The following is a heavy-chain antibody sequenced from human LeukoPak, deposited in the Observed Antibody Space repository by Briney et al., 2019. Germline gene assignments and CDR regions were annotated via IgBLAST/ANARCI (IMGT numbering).Heavy chain of an antibody. CDR1: GFTFRTLA. Sequence: GGSLRLPCAASGFTFRTLAMNWVRQAPGKGLEWVSTISDNGRSTHYADSVKGRFTISRDNAKNSLYLQMNSLRDEDTAVYYCARAIRSGTFYLAFWGQGTLVTVSS. D-gene: IGHD3-10*01. J-gene: IGHJ1*01. V-gene: IGHV3-23*01. CDR3: ARAIRSGTFYLAF. CDR2: ISDNGRST.